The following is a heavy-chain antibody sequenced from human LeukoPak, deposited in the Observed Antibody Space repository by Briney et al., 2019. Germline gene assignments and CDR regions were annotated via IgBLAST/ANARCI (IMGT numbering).Heavy chain of an antibody. J-gene: IGHJ4*02. V-gene: IGHV3-64*01. Sequence: GGSLRLSCAASGFTFSSYAMHWVRRAPGKGLECVSAISSNGGSTYYANSVKGRFTISRDNSKNTLHLQMNSLRAEDTAVYYCAKDRLAARAGAYFDYWGQGTLVTVSS. CDR1: GFTFSSYA. CDR2: ISSNGGST. CDR3: AKDRLAARAGAYFDY. D-gene: IGHD6-6*01.